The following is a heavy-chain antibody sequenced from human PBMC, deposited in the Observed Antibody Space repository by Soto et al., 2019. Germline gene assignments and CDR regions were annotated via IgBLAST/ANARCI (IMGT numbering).Heavy chain of an antibody. D-gene: IGHD3-22*01. CDR1: GFTFSSYG. V-gene: IGHV3-30*18. CDR2: ISYDGSNK. Sequence: GGSLRLSCAASGFTFSSYGMHWVRQAPGKGLEWVAVISYDGSNKYYADSVKGRFTISRDNSKNTLYLQMNSLRAEDTAVYYCAKPLYDSSGYYYVFGYWGQGTLVTVSS. J-gene: IGHJ4*02. CDR3: AKPLYDSSGYYYVFGY.